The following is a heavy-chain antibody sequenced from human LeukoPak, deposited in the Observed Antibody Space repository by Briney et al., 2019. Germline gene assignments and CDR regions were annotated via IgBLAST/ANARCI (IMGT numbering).Heavy chain of an antibody. D-gene: IGHD3-10*01. V-gene: IGHV3-7*01. CDR2: IKQDGSEK. CDR1: GFTFSTYW. Sequence: GGSLRLSCAASGFTFSTYWMSWVRQAPGKGLEWVANIKQDGSEKYYVDSVKGRFTISRDNAKNSLYLQMNSLRAEDTGVYYCASDSTYFSNSGTHPYFGSWGQGTLVTVSS. CDR3: ASDSTYFSNSGTHPYFGS. J-gene: IGHJ4*02.